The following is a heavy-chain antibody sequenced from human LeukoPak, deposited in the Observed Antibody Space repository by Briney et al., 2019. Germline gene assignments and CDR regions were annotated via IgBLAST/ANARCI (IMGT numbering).Heavy chain of an antibody. CDR3: ARDGFYYDSSGYYFFDY. J-gene: IGHJ4*02. CDR2: IIPIFGTA. V-gene: IGHV1-69*13. D-gene: IGHD3-22*01. CDR1: GGTFSSYA. Sequence: SVKVSCKASGGTFSSYAISWVRQAPGQGLEWMGGIIPIFGTANYAQKFQGRVTITADESTSTAYMELSSLRSEDTAVYYCARDGFYYDSSGYYFFDYWGQGTLVTVSS.